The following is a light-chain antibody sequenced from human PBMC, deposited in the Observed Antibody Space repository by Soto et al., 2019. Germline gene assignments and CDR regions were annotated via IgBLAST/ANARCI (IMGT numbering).Light chain of an antibody. Sequence: DIQLTQSPSFLSASVGDRVTITCRASQGLSSDLAWYQQKPGEAPKLLIYAASTLQSGVPSRFSGSGSGTEFTLTISSLQPEDFATYYCQQLNSYPITFGQGTRLEIK. CDR2: AAS. CDR3: QQLNSYPIT. CDR1: QGLSSD. J-gene: IGKJ5*01. V-gene: IGKV1-9*01.